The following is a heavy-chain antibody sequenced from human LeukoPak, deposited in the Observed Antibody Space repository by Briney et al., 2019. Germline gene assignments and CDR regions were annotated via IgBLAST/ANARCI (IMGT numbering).Heavy chain of an antibody. CDR3: ARDSLRYSEGAIYHFDY. D-gene: IGHD3-9*01. J-gene: IGHJ4*02. CDR2: ISAYNGNT. CDR1: GYTFTSYG. V-gene: IGHV1-18*01. Sequence: ASVKVSCKASGYTFTSYGISWVRQAPGQGLEWMGWISAYNGNTNYAQKLQGRVTMTTDTSTSTAYMELRSLRSDDTAVYYCARDSLRYSEGAIYHFDYWGQGTLVTVSS.